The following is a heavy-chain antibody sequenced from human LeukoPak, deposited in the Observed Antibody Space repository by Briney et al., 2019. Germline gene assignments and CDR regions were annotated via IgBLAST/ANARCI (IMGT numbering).Heavy chain of an antibody. D-gene: IGHD6-19*01. CDR2: IYPGDSDT. J-gene: IGHJ6*02. Sequence: GESLKISCKGSGYSFTSYWIGWVRQMPGKGLYWMGIIYPGDSDTRYSPSFQGQVTISADKSISTAYLQWSRLKASDTAMYYCARHSGWQDYYYYYGMDVWGQGTTVTVSS. CDR1: GYSFTSYW. CDR3: ARHSGWQDYYYYYGMDV. V-gene: IGHV5-51*01.